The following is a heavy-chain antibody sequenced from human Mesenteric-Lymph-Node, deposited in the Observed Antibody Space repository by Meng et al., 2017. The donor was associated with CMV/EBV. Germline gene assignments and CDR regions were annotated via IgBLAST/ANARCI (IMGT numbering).Heavy chain of an antibody. Sequence: SLSLSCKASGYTFTGYYMHWVRQAPGQGLEWMGWINPNSGGTNYAQTFQGRVTMTRDTSISTAYMELSRLRSADTAVYYCARDGLGGYSYGFDYWGQGTLVTVSS. D-gene: IGHD5-18*01. CDR3: ARDGLGGYSYGFDY. J-gene: IGHJ4*02. CDR2: INPNSGGT. V-gene: IGHV1-2*02. CDR1: GYTFTGYY.